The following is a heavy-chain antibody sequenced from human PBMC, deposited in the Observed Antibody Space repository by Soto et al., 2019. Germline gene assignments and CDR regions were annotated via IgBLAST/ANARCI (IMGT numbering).Heavy chain of an antibody. CDR2: ISGSGGST. D-gene: IGHD6-19*01. CDR3: ARIIAVAGTFAFDI. J-gene: IGHJ3*02. V-gene: IGHV3-23*01. Sequence: PGGSLRLSCAASGFTFSSYAMSWVRQAPGKGLEWVSAISGSGGSTYYADSVKGRFTISRDNAKNSLYLQMNSLRAEDTAVYYCARIIAVAGTFAFDIWGQGTVVTVSS. CDR1: GFTFSSYA.